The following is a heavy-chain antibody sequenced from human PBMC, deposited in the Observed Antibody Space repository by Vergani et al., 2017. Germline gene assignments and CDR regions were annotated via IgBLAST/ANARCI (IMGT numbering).Heavy chain of an antibody. Sequence: EVQLVESGGGLVKPGGSLRLSCAASGFTFSNAWMSWVRQAPGKGLEWVANIKQDGSEKYYVDSVKGRFTIARDNAKNSLYLQMNSLRAEDTAVYYCARDGSPGLDYWGQGTLVTVSS. J-gene: IGHJ4*02. V-gene: IGHV3-7*01. CDR1: GFTFSNAW. CDR2: IKQDGSEK. CDR3: ARDGSPGLDY. D-gene: IGHD1-26*01.